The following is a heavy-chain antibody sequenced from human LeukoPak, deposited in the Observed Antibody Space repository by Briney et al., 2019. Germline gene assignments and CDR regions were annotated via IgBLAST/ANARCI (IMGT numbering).Heavy chain of an antibody. CDR1: GFTVRSNY. D-gene: IGHD6-13*01. Sequence: GGSLSLSCAPSGFTVRSNYMNWARHARGKGLGWVSVIYSVGSTYYADSVKGRFTISRDNSKNTLYLQMGSLRAEDMAVYYCASSVRSSWDVPNDAFDIWGQGTMVTVSS. CDR3: ASSVRSSWDVPNDAFDI. J-gene: IGHJ3*02. V-gene: IGHV3-66*01. CDR2: IYSVGST.